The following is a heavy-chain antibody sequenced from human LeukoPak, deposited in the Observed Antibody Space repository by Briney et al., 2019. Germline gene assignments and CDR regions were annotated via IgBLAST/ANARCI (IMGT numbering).Heavy chain of an antibody. CDR2: IIPIFGTA. CDR1: GYTFTSYG. D-gene: IGHD1-26*01. V-gene: IGHV1-69*06. J-gene: IGHJ4*02. CDR3: AREIQETGSYFKKPYYFDY. Sequence: SVKVSCKASGYTFTSYGISWVRQAPGQGLEWMGGIIPIFGTANYAQKFQGRVTITADKSTSTAYMELSSLRSEDTAVYYCAREIQETGSYFKKPYYFDYWGQGTLVTVSS.